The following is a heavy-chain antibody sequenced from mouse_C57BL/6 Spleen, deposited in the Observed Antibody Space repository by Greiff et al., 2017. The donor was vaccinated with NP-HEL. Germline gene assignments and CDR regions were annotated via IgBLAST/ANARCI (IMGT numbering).Heavy chain of an antibody. CDR3: ATNYGSSRYFDY. CDR1: GFTFSDYG. J-gene: IGHJ2*01. CDR2: ISSGSSTI. Sequence: EVKVVESGGGLVKPGGSLKLSCAASGFTFSDYGMHWVRQAPEKGLEWVAYISSGSSTIYYADTVKGRFTISRDNAKNTLFLQMTSLRSEDTAMYYCATNYGSSRYFDYWGQGTTLTVSS. D-gene: IGHD1-1*01. V-gene: IGHV5-17*01.